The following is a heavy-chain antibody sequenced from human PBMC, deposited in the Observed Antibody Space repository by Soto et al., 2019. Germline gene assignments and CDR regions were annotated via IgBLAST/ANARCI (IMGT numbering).Heavy chain of an antibody. Sequence: HGESLKISCRTSGYRFTSYWIAWVRQMPGKGLEWMGIIFPSDSDTRYSPSFQGQVTISADKSISTAYLQWSSLKASDTAMYYCARHMADSSGYYSSYYYYGMDVWGQGTLVTVSS. D-gene: IGHD3-22*01. V-gene: IGHV5-51*01. CDR1: GYRFTSYW. CDR2: IFPSDSDT. J-gene: IGHJ6*02. CDR3: ARHMADSSGYYSSYYYYGMDV.